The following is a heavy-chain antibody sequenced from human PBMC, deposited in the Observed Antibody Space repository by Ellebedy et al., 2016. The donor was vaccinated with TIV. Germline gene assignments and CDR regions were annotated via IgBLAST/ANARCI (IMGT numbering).Heavy chain of an antibody. CDR3: AIGPNQDFFDY. V-gene: IGHV4-59*11. J-gene: IGHJ4*01. CDR2: NSYNGNT. D-gene: IGHD1-14*01. Sequence: MPSETLSLTCSVSGVSISGHWWSWIRQPPGKGLVWFGSNSYNGNTNYNPYLKSRVPMTVDTSRNQFSLKLSSVTAADTALYYCAIGPNQDFFDYWGLGTLVTVSS. CDR1: GVSISGHW.